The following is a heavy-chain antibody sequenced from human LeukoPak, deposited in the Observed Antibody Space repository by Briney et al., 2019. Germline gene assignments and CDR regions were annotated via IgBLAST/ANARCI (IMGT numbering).Heavy chain of an antibody. CDR1: GGSLSGYH. Sequence: SETLSLTCAVYGGSLSGYHWRRIRQPPGEGLEWIGEINHSGSTNYNPSLKSRVTTSVATSKSQFSLKLSPVSAADTAVYYCARGVFSSSSIRHFDYWGQGTLVTVSS. V-gene: IGHV4-34*01. CDR2: INHSGST. J-gene: IGHJ4*02. CDR3: ARGVFSSSSIRHFDY. D-gene: IGHD6-6*01.